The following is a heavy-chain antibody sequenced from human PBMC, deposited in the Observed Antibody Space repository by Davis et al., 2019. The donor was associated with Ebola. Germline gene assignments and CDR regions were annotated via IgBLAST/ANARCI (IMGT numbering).Heavy chain of an antibody. D-gene: IGHD3-22*01. CDR1: GGSFSGYY. J-gene: IGHJ5*02. CDR3: ARDGRSGYSNWFDP. CDR2: INHSGRN. V-gene: IGHV4-34*01. Sequence: MPSATLSLTCAVSGGSFSGYYWSWIRQPPGKGLEWIWEINHSGRNNYNPSLKSRVTISVDTSKNQFSLKMSSVTAADTAVYSCARDGRSGYSNWFDPWGQGTLVTVSS.